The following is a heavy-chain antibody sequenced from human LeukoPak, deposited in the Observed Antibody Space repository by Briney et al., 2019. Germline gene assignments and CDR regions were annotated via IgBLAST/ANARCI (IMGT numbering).Heavy chain of an antibody. CDR2: IIPIFGTA. Sequence: VASVKVSCKASGGTFSSYAISWVRQAPGQGLEWMGGIIPIFGTANYAQKFRGRVTMTRDTSTSTVYMELSSLRSEDTAVYYCARASQGRDTARLLFDYWGQGTLVTVSS. CDR1: GGTFSSYA. D-gene: IGHD5-18*01. V-gene: IGHV1-69*05. CDR3: ARASQGRDTARLLFDY. J-gene: IGHJ4*02.